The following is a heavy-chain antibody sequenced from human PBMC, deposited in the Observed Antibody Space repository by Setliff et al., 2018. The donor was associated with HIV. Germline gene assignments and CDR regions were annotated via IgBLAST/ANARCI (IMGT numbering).Heavy chain of an antibody. CDR3: ARDHYDSSGYFSPSWFDP. CDR1: GGSISSGTYY. Sequence: SETLSLTCIVSGGSISSGTYYWGWIRRPPGKGLEYIGSAFYSDNTYYKPSLKNRVTISVDTSKNQFSLKLSSVTAADTAVYSCARDHYDSSGYFSPSWFDPWGQGTLVTVS. V-gene: IGHV4-39*07. J-gene: IGHJ5*02. D-gene: IGHD3-22*01. CDR2: AFYSDNT.